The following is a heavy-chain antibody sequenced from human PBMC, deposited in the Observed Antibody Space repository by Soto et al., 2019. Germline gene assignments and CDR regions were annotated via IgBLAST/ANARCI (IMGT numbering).Heavy chain of an antibody. J-gene: IGHJ4*02. CDR1: GFTFSSYA. CDR3: AKGAYYDSSGYYLGGYYFDY. Sequence: QVQLVESGGGVVQPGRSLRLSCAASGFTFSSYAMHWVRQAPGKGLEWVAVISYDGSNKYYADSVKGRFTISRDNSKNTLYLQMNSLRAEDTAVYYCAKGAYYDSSGYYLGGYYFDYWGQGTLVTVSS. CDR2: ISYDGSNK. D-gene: IGHD3-22*01. V-gene: IGHV3-30-3*01.